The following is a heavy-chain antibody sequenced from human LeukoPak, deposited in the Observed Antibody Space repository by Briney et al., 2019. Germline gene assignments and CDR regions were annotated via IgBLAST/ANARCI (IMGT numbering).Heavy chain of an antibody. Sequence: SETLSLTCTVSGGSISSYCWSWIRQPPGKGLEWIGYIYYSGSTNYNPSLKSRVTISVDTSKNQFSLKLSSVTAADTAVYYCARAVYYDSSGYYPYYGMDVWGQGTTVTVSS. CDR1: GGSISSYC. CDR2: IYYSGST. V-gene: IGHV4-59*12. CDR3: ARAVYYDSSGYYPYYGMDV. J-gene: IGHJ6*02. D-gene: IGHD3-22*01.